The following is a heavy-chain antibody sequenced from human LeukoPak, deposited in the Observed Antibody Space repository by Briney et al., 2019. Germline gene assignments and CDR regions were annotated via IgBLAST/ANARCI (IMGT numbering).Heavy chain of an antibody. V-gene: IGHV3-74*01. J-gene: IGHJ4*02. Sequence: PGGSLRLSCAASGFTFSNYWMHWVRQDPGKGLVWVSYINPDGSNTNYADSVKGRFTISRDNAKNALYLQMNSLRAEDTAVYYCARVDGSGNYYSLIDSWGQGTLVTVSS. CDR2: INPDGSNT. D-gene: IGHD3-10*01. CDR3: ARVDGSGNYYSLIDS. CDR1: GFTFSNYW.